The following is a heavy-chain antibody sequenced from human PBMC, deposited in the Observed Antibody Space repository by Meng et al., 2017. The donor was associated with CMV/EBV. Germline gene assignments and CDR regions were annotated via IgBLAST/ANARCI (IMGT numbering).Heavy chain of an antibody. CDR1: GFTFSSYS. J-gene: IGHJ4*02. Sequence: GESLKISCAASGFTFSSYSMNWVRQAPGKGLEWVSYISSSSSTIYYADSVKGRFTISRDNAKNSLYLQMNSLRPEETAIYYCAKDLLLFGGANAYFDHWGQGTLVTVSS. CDR3: AKDLLLFGGANAYFDH. CDR2: ISSSSSTI. D-gene: IGHD3-16*01. V-gene: IGHV3-48*04.